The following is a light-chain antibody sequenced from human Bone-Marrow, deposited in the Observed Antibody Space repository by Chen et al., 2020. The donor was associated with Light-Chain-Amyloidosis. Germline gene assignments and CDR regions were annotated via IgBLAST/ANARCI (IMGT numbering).Light chain of an antibody. Sequence: QSVLTQPPSASGTPGQRVTLSCSGSRASIGTNTVNWYQQFLGTAPKLLIYFNSQRPSGVPDRFSGSKSGTSASLAISGLQSDDEADYFCAAWDDGLNGVLFGGGTKLTVL. CDR3: AAWDDGLNGVL. V-gene: IGLV1-44*01. CDR2: FNS. J-gene: IGLJ2*01. CDR1: RASIGTNT.